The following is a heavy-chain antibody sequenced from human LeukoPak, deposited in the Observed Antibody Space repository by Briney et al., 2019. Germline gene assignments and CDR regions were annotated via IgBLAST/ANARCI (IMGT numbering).Heavy chain of an antibody. V-gene: IGHV3-30-3*01. D-gene: IGHD3-16*02. CDR3: ARDPLSARQTGYFDL. CDR1: GFTFSDYA. CDR2: ISYDGSNK. Sequence: PGGSLRLSCAASGFTFSDYALHWVRRAPGKGLEWVAVISYDGSNKYSADSVKGRFTISRDNSKNTLYLQMNSLRAEDTAVYYCARDPLSARQTGYFDLWGRGTLVTVSS. J-gene: IGHJ2*01.